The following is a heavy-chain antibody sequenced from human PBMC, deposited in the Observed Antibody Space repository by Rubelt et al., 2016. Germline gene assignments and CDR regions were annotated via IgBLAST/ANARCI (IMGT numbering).Heavy chain of an antibody. D-gene: IGHD6-6*01. CDR2: ISTSGGST. Sequence: QLGMRGGGLVQPGGSLRLSCAASGFTFSTYAMSWVRQAPGKGLEWVSAISTSGGSTYYADSVKGRFTISRDNSKNTLYLQMNSLRAEDTAVYYCAKDLGPGYSSSYYYGMDVWGQGTTVTVSS. CDR1: GFTFSTYA. CDR3: AKDLGPGYSSSYYYGMDV. J-gene: IGHJ6*02. V-gene: IGHV3-23*04.